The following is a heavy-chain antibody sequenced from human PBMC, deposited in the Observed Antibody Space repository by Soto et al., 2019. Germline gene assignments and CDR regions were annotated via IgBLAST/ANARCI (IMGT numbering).Heavy chain of an antibody. CDR2: IIPIFGTA. J-gene: IGHJ4*02. CDR1: GGTFSSYA. Sequence: GASVKVSCKASGGTFSSYAISWVRQAPGQGLEWMGGIIPIFGTANYAQKFQGRVTITADESTSTAYMELSSLRSEDTAVYYCARSGFPGIAAYWGQGTLDTVSS. D-gene: IGHD6-13*01. CDR3: ARSGFPGIAAY. V-gene: IGHV1-69*13.